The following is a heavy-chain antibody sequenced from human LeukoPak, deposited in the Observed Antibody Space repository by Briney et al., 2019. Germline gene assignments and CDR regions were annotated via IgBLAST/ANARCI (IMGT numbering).Heavy chain of an antibody. D-gene: IGHD1-26*01. Sequence: GGSLRLSCAASGFTFSSFATSWVRQAPGKGLEWVSGISASGGSTYYADSVKGRFTISRDNAKNSLYLQMNSLRAEDTAVYYCAKLDGIVGLDSWGQGTLVTVSS. V-gene: IGHV3-23*01. CDR1: GFTFSSFA. J-gene: IGHJ4*02. CDR2: ISASGGST. CDR3: AKLDGIVGLDS.